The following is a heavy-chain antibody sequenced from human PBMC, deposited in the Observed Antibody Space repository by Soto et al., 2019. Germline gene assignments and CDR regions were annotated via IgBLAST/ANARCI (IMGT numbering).Heavy chain of an antibody. CDR3: ARESSVMVLGVTFNY. V-gene: IGHV1-69*08. CDR1: GGTFSSYT. D-gene: IGHD3-10*01. CDR2: IIPILGIA. Sequence: QVQLVQSGAEVKKPGSSVKVSCKASGGTFSSYTISWVRQAPGQGLEWMGRIIPILGIANYAQKFQGRVTITADKSTSTADMELSSLRSEDTAVYSCARESSVMVLGVTFNYWGQGTLVTVSS. J-gene: IGHJ4*02.